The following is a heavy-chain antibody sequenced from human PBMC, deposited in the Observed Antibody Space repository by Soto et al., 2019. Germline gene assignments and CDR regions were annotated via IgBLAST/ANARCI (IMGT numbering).Heavy chain of an antibody. J-gene: IGHJ5*02. D-gene: IGHD3-3*01. Sequence: SQTLSLTCAISGDSVSSNSAAWNWIRQSPSRGLEWLGRTYYRSKWYNDYAVSVKSRITINPDTSKNQFSLQLNSVTPEDTAVYYCAREADDFWSGYIWFDPWGQGTLVTVSS. CDR3: AREADDFWSGYIWFDP. CDR1: GDSVSSNSAA. CDR2: TYYRSKWYN. V-gene: IGHV6-1*01.